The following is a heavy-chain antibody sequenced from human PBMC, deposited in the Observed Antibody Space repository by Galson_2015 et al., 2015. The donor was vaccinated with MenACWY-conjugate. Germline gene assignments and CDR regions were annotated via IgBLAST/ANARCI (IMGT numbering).Heavy chain of an antibody. CDR1: GYTFTSYY. V-gene: IGHV1-58*02. Sequence: SVKVSCKASGYTFTSYYMHWVRQARGQRLEWIGWIVVGSGNTNYAQKFQERVTITRDMSTSTAYMELSSLRSEDTAVYYCAADINSGSYLPWGQGSLVTVSS. CDR3: AADINSGSYLP. D-gene: IGHD1-26*01. CDR2: IVVGSGNT. J-gene: IGHJ5*02.